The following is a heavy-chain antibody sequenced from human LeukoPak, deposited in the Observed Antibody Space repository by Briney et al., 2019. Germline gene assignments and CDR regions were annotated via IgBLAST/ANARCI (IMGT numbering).Heavy chain of an antibody. CDR1: GGSISSSNW. CDR2: IYHSGST. Sequence: KPSETLSLTCTVSGGSISSSNWWSWVRQPPGKGLEWIGEIYHSGSTNYNPSLKSRVTISVDKSKNQFSLKLSSVTAADTAVYYCARRVYDSSGYSFDYWGQGTLVTVSS. J-gene: IGHJ4*02. CDR3: ARRVYDSSGYSFDY. D-gene: IGHD3-22*01. V-gene: IGHV4-4*02.